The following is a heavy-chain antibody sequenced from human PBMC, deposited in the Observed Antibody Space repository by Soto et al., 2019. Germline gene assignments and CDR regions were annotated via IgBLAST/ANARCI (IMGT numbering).Heavy chain of an antibody. CDR3: AYMYADY. J-gene: IGHJ4*02. Sequence: GGSMRLSCGASGSTFSTYSINWVRQAPGKGPEWISYISSGGGTTYYADSVKGRFIISRDNAKNSLYLQMNSLRADDTAVYYCAYMYADYWGQGILVTVSS. CDR1: GSTFSTYS. D-gene: IGHD2-8*01. V-gene: IGHV3-48*01. CDR2: ISSGGGTT.